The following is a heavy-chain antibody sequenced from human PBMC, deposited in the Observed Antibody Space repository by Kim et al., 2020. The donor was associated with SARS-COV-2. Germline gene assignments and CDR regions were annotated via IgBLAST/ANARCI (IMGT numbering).Heavy chain of an antibody. CDR1: GGSFSGYY. D-gene: IGHD6-19*01. Sequence: SETLSLTCAVYGGSFSGYYWSWIRQPPGKGLEWIGEINHSGSTNYNPSLKSRVTISVDTSKNQFSLKLSSVTAADTAVYYCARRVAGHDTHWYFDLWGRGTLVTVSS. J-gene: IGHJ2*01. CDR3: ARRVAGHDTHWYFDL. V-gene: IGHV4-34*01. CDR2: INHSGST.